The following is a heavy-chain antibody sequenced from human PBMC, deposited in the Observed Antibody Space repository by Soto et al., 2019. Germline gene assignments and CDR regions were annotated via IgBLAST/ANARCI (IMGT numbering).Heavy chain of an antibody. Sequence: QVTLKESGPVLVKPTETLTLTCTVSGFSLRNARMGVSWIRQPPGKALEWLAHILSSDEKSYNTSLKGRVTLSKDTSKSQVVLTMTYEDPVYTATYGCARMLAVNYYYYYVDVWGEGTTVTVSS. CDR1: GFSLRNARMG. J-gene: IGHJ6*03. CDR2: ILSSDEK. D-gene: IGHD3-22*01. V-gene: IGHV2-26*01. CDR3: ARMLAVNYYYYYVDV.